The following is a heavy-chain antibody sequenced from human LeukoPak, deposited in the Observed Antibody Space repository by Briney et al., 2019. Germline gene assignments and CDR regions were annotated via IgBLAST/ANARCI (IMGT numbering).Heavy chain of an antibody. D-gene: IGHD2-2*01. Sequence: SETLSLTCAVHGGSFSGYYWSWIRQPPGKGLEWIGEINHSGSTNYNPSLKSRVTISVDTSKNQFSLKLSSVTAADTAVYYCARARQYQLLSTWGQGTLVTVSS. J-gene: IGHJ5*02. CDR3: ARARQYQLLST. CDR1: GGSFSGYY. CDR2: INHSGST. V-gene: IGHV4-34*01.